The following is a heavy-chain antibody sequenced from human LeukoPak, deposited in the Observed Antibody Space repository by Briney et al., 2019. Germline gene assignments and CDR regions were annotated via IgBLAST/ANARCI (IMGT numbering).Heavy chain of an antibody. Sequence: SVKVSCKASGATFSSYAISWVRQAPGQGLEWMGRIIPILGIANYAQKFQGRVTITADKSTSTAYMELSSLRSEDTAVYYCAKDLEVGASYDVWGQGTLVTVSS. D-gene: IGHD1-26*01. CDR2: IIPILGIA. CDR3: AKDLEVGASYDV. V-gene: IGHV1-69*04. CDR1: GATFSSYA. J-gene: IGHJ4*02.